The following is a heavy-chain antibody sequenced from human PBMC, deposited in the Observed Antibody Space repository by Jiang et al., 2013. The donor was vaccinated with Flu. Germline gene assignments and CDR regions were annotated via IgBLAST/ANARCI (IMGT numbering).Heavy chain of an antibody. CDR3: TRAFATDLVGWPYYFDY. CDR1: GFTFGDYA. D-gene: IGHD5-24*01. Sequence: VQLVESGGGLVQPGRSLRLSCTASGFTFGDYAMSWVRQAPGKGLEWVGFIRSKAYGGTTEYAASVKGRFTISRDDSKSIAYLQMNSLKTEDTAVYYCTRAFATDLVGWPYYFDYWGQGTLVTVSS. V-gene: IGHV3-49*04. J-gene: IGHJ4*02. CDR2: IRSKAYGGTT.